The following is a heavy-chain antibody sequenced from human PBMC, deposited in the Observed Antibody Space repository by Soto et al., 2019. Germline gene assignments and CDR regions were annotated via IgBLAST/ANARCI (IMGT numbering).Heavy chain of an antibody. CDR1: GFDIRRSW. Sequence: GGSLRLSCVASGFDIRRSWMNWVRQTPGKGLEWVANINEDGSEQNFVDSVKGRFTISRDNAKNSLYLQMNSLRDEDTAVYYCARDDYYDTSGHLALFDYWGQGALVTVAS. V-gene: IGHV3-7*01. D-gene: IGHD3-22*01. CDR3: ARDDYYDTSGHLALFDY. J-gene: IGHJ4*02. CDR2: INEDGSEQ.